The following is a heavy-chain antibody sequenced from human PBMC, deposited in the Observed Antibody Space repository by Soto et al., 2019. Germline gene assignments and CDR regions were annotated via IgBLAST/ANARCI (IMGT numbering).Heavy chain of an antibody. Sequence: AASVKVSCKASGYTFTGYYMHWVRQAPGQGLEWMGWINPNSGGTNYAQKFQGRVTMTRDTSISTAYMELSRLRSDDTAVYYCARSYYYDSSRPLGWGQGTLVTVYS. CDR3: ARSYYYDSSRPLG. V-gene: IGHV1-2*02. CDR1: GYTFTGYY. CDR2: INPNSGGT. D-gene: IGHD3-22*01. J-gene: IGHJ4*02.